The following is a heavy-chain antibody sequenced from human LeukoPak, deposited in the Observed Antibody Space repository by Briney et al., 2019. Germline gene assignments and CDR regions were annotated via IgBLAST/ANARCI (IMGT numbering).Heavy chain of an antibody. CDR2: IYHSGST. V-gene: IGHV4-34*01. CDR3: ARHRYCSSTSCYYYYYYGMDV. CDR1: GGSFSGYY. D-gene: IGHD2-2*01. Sequence: PSETLSLTCAVYGGSFSGYYWSWIRQPPGKGLEWIGEIYHSGSTNYNPSLKSRVTISVDTSKNQFSLKLSSVTAADTAVYYCARHRYCSSTSCYYYYYYGMDVWGQGTTVTVSS. J-gene: IGHJ6*02.